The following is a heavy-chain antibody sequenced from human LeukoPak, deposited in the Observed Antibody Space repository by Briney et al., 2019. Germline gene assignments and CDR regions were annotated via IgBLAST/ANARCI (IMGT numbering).Heavy chain of an antibody. V-gene: IGHV3-48*01. CDR1: GFTFSSYS. CDR3: AKIPDDPNRFDY. D-gene: IGHD5-24*01. Sequence: GGSLRLSCAASGFTFSSYSMNWVRQAPGKGLEWVSYISSSSSTIYYADSVKGRFTISRDNSKNTLYLQMNSLRAEDTAVYHCAKIPDDPNRFDYWGQGTLVTVSS. CDR2: ISSSSSTI. J-gene: IGHJ4*02.